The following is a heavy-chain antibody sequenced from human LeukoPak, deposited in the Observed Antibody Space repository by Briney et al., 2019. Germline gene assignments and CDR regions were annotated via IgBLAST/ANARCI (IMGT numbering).Heavy chain of an antibody. CDR1: GFTFSSYW. CDR2: ISSDGSST. Sequence: GGSLRLSCAASGFTFSSYWMHWVRQAPGKGLVWVSRISSDGSSTSYADSVKGRFTISRDNAKNTLYLQMNSLRAEDTAVYYCARDSSGWYVGGSRGLFDYWGQGTLVTVSS. J-gene: IGHJ4*02. CDR3: ARDSSGWYVGGSRGLFDY. D-gene: IGHD6-19*01. V-gene: IGHV3-74*01.